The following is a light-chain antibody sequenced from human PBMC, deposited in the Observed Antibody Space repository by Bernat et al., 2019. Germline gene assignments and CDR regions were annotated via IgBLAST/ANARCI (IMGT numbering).Light chain of an antibody. J-gene: IGKJ2*01. CDR1: QGINTD. Sequence: DIQMTQSPSSLSASVGDRVTITCRAGQGINTDLNWYQHRPGQAPKLLIYVASALHTVVPSRFRGRGSGRDFTLTISSLQPEDFASYYCQQSFTAPYTFGQGTKVQIK. CDR2: VAS. CDR3: QQSFTAPYT. V-gene: IGKV1-39*01.